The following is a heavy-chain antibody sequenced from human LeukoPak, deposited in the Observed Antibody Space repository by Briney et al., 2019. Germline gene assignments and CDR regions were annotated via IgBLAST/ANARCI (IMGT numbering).Heavy chain of an antibody. Sequence: GGALRLSCAASGFTFSTYWMHWVRQAPGKGLVWVSQINTDGNSTTYADSVKGRFTVSRDNAKNTLYLQMNSLRAEDTAVYYCARELASGDWGQGTLVTVSS. D-gene: IGHD6-13*01. V-gene: IGHV3-74*01. J-gene: IGHJ4*02. CDR1: GFTFSTYW. CDR2: INTDGNST. CDR3: ARELASGD.